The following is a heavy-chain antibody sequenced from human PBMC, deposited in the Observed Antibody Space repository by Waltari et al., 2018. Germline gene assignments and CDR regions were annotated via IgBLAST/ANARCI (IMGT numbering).Heavy chain of an antibody. CDR2: INTDGSST. CDR3: ARGWLDP. CDR1: GFSFSSYW. J-gene: IGHJ5*02. V-gene: IGHV3-74*01. Sequence: EVQLVESGGGLVQPGGSLSLSCAASGFSFSSYWRHWVRQVPGKGLVWGSRINTDGSSTAYADSVKCRFTISRDNAKNTLYLQMSSLRAEDTAVYYCARGWLDPWGQGTLVTVSS.